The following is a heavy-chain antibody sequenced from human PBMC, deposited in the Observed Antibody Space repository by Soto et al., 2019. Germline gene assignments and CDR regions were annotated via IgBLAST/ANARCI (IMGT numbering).Heavy chain of an antibody. V-gene: IGHV3-30-3*01. Sequence: GGSLRLSCAASGFTFSSYAMHWVRQAPGKGLEWVAVISYDGSNKYYADSVKGRFTISRDNSKNTLYLQMNSLRAEDTAVYYCARDSRYCSSTSCRNNWFDPWGQGTLVTVSS. CDR2: ISYDGSNK. CDR1: GFTFSSYA. D-gene: IGHD2-2*01. J-gene: IGHJ5*02. CDR3: ARDSRYCSSTSCRNNWFDP.